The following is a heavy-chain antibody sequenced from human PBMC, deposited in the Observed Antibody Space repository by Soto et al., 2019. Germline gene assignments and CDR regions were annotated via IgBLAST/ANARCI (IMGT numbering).Heavy chain of an antibody. J-gene: IGHJ6*02. CDR3: ARVGVVASPYYYYYVMAV. D-gene: IGHD2-15*01. CDR1: GYTFPSYY. Sequence: ASVKVSCKASGYTFPSYYMHWVRQAPGQGLEWMGIINPSGGSTSYAQKFQGRVTMTRDTSTSTVYMELSSLRSEDTAVYYCARVGVVASPYYYYYVMAVWGQGTTVTVSS. CDR2: INPSGGST. V-gene: IGHV1-46*01.